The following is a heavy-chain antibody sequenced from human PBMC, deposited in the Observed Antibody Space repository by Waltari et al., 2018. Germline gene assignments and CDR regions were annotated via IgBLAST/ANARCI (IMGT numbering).Heavy chain of an antibody. CDR2: ITGSGGST. D-gene: IGHD3-10*01. V-gene: IGHV3-23*04. J-gene: IGHJ4*02. CDR1: GFTFSNYA. Sequence: EVQLVESGGGLVQPGGSLRLSCAASGFTFSNYAMNWVRQAPGKGLEWVSSITGSGGSTNDADSVKGRFTISRDNSKNTLYLQMNSLRAEDTAVDYCAKRRITILYWGQGTLVTVSS. CDR3: AKRRITILY.